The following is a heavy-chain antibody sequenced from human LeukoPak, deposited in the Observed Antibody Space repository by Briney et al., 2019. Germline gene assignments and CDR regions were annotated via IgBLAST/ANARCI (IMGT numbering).Heavy chain of an antibody. CDR2: IYYSGST. CDR1: GGSISSGDYY. V-gene: IGHV4-30-4*01. Sequence: SETLSLTCTVSGGSISSGDYYWSWIRQPPGKGLEWIGYIYYSGSTYYNPSLKSRVTISVDTSKNQFSLKLSSVTAADTAVYYCASSSSSSWYFDYWGQGTLVTFSS. D-gene: IGHD6-13*01. CDR3: ASSSSSSWYFDY. J-gene: IGHJ4*02.